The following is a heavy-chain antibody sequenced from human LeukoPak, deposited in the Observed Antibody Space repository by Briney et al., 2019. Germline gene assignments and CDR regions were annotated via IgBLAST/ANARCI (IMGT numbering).Heavy chain of an antibody. CDR2: ISAYNGNT. J-gene: IGHJ4*02. CDR1: GYTFTSYG. D-gene: IGHD3-3*01. Sequence: APVKVSCKASGYTFTSYGISWVRQAPGQGLEWMGWISAYNGNTNYAQKVQGRVTMTTDTSTSTAYMELRSLRSDDTAVYYCARDGYDFLSGYYRTPFDYWGQGTLVTVSS. CDR3: ARDGYDFLSGYYRTPFDY. V-gene: IGHV1-18*01.